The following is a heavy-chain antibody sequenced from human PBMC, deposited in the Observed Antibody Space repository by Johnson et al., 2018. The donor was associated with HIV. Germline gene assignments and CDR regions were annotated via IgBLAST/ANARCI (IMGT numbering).Heavy chain of an antibody. J-gene: IGHJ3*02. CDR1: GFNFDDYG. CDR2: INWNGGST. Sequence: VQLVESGGGVVRPGGSLRLSCAASGFNFDDYGMSWVRQAPGKGLEWVSSINWNGGSTGYADSVKGRLTISRDNAKNSLYLQMNSLRAEDTALYYCAKDLINSGIDPQACDIWGQGTMVSVSS. V-gene: IGHV3-20*04. D-gene: IGHD1-26*01. CDR3: AKDLINSGIDPQACDI.